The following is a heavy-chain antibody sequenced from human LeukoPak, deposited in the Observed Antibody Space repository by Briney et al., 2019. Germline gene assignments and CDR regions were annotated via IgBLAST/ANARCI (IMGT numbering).Heavy chain of an antibody. CDR2: ISGSGGST. CDR1: GFTFSSYA. J-gene: IGHJ4*02. Sequence: PGGSLRLSCAASGFTFSSYAMSWVRQAPGKGLEWVSAISGSGGSTYYADSVKGRFTISRDNSKNTLYLQMNSLRAEDTAVYYCAKDKGGSFHYYGSGSSDWGQGTLVTVSS. D-gene: IGHD3-10*01. CDR3: AKDKGGSFHYYGSGSSD. V-gene: IGHV3-23*01.